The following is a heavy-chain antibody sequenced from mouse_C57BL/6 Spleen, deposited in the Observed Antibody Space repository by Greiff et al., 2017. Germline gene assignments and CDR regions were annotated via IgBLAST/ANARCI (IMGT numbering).Heavy chain of an antibody. CDR2: IWGVGST. Sequence: VMLVESGPGLVAPSQSLSITCTVSGFSLTSYGVDWVRQSPGKGLEWLGVIWGVGSTNYNSALKSRLSISKDNSKSQVFLKMNSLQTDDTAMYYCAIVSSRFAYWGQGTLVTVSA. CDR3: AIVSSRFAY. J-gene: IGHJ3*01. CDR1: GFSLTSYG. V-gene: IGHV2-6*01.